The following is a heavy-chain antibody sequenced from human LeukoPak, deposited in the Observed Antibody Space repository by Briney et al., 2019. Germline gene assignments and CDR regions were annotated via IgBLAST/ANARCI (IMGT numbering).Heavy chain of an antibody. CDR3: ARVKDYGSGSYYPTFDY. D-gene: IGHD3-10*01. V-gene: IGHV3-7*03. J-gene: IGHJ4*02. Sequence: GGSLRPSCTASGFTFSNYWMIWVRQAPGKGLEWVSIIRQDGNEKYSVDSVRGRFTISRDNARTSLYLQMDSLRAEDTAVYHCARVKDYGSGSYYPTFDYWGQGTLVTVSS. CDR1: GFTFSNYW. CDR2: IRQDGNEK.